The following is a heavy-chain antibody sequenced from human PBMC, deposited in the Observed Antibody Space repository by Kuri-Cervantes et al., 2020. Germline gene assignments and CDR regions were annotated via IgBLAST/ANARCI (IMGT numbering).Heavy chain of an antibody. V-gene: IGHV3-53*05. CDR1: GFTVSSNY. J-gene: IGHJ4*02. CDR3: AKEARVRYYFDY. CDR2: IYSGGST. Sequence: GGSLRLSCAASGFTVSSNYMSWVRQAPGKGLEWVSLIYSGGSTYYADSVKGRFTISRDNSKNTLYLQMNSLRAEDTALYYCAKEARVRYYFDYWGQGTLVTVSS.